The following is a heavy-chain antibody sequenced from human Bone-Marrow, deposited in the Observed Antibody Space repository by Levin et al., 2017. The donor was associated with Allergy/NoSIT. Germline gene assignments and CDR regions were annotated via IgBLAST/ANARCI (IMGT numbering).Heavy chain of an antibody. Sequence: GGSLRLSCTASGFTFGDYAMSWVRQAPGKGLEWVGFIRSKAYGGTTEYAASVKGRFTISRDDSKSIAYLQMNSLKTEDTAVYYCTRGGEITIFGVVIIRNAFDIWGQGTMVTVSS. CDR2: IRSKAYGGTT. J-gene: IGHJ3*02. CDR3: TRGGEITIFGVVIIRNAFDI. V-gene: IGHV3-49*04. D-gene: IGHD3-3*01. CDR1: GFTFGDYA.